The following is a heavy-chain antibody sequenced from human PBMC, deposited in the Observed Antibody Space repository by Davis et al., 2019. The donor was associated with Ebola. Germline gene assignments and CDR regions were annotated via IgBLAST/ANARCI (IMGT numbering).Heavy chain of an antibody. CDR3: ARGHHGLEV. CDR1: GFNFYDYA. J-gene: IGHJ6*02. CDR2: ISWNSGTI. Sequence: SLKISCAASGFNFYDYAMHWVRQTPGKGLEWVSGISWNSGTINYADSVKGRFSISRDNAKTSLYLQMNGLSAEDTALYYCARGHHGLEVWGQGTTVTVSS. V-gene: IGHV3-9*01.